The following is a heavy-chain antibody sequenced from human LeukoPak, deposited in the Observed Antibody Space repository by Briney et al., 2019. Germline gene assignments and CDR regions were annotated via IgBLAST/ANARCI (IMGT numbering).Heavy chain of an antibody. V-gene: IGHV5-10-1*01. CDR3: ARGGAVERYCSSTSCYWVDAFDI. J-gene: IGHJ3*02. Sequence: GESLKTSCKGSGYSFTSYWISWVRQMPGKGLEWMGRIGPSDSYTNYSPSFQGHVTISADKSISTAYLQWSSLKASDTAMYYCARGGAVERYCSSTSCYWVDAFDIWGQGTMVTVSS. CDR2: IGPSDSYT. CDR1: GYSFTSYW. D-gene: IGHD2-2*01.